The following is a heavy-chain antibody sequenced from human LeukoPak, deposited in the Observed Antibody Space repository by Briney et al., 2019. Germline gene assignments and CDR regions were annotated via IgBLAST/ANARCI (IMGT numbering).Heavy chain of an antibody. V-gene: IGHV3-7*01. D-gene: IGHD1-26*01. J-gene: IGHJ6*03. CDR1: GFTFSSYW. CDR3: ARVPSSLVGATSISGLCYYYYMDV. CDR2: IKQDGSEK. Sequence: PGGSLRLSCAASGFTFSSYWMTWVRQAPGKGLEWVANIKQDGSEKYYVDSVKGRFTISRDNAKNSLYLQMNSLRAEDTAVYYCARVPSSLVGATSISGLCYYYYMDVWGKGTTVTVSS.